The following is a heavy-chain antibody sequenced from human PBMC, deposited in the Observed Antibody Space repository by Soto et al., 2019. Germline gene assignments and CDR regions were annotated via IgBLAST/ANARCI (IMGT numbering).Heavy chain of an antibody. CDR1: GFTFDDYA. D-gene: IGHD2-15*01. J-gene: IGHJ6*02. CDR3: AKDIGGRVVVAATTDYGMDV. V-gene: IGHV3-9*01. Sequence: EVQLVESGGGLVQPGRSLRLSCAASGFTFDDYAMHWVRQAPGKGLEWVSCISWNSGSIGYADSVKGRFTISRDNAKNSLYLQMNSLRAEDTALYYCAKDIGGRVVVAATTDYGMDVWGQGTTVTVSS. CDR2: ISWNSGSI.